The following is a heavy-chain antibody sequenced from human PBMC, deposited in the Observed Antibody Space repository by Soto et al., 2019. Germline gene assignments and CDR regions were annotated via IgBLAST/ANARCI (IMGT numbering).Heavy chain of an antibody. J-gene: IGHJ4*02. CDR1: GFPFSSFP. V-gene: IGHV3-23*01. CDR2: ISGSGDYT. D-gene: IGHD6-25*01. Sequence: PGGSLRLSCAAYGFPFSSFPMSWVRQAPGKGLEWVSAISGSGDYTYYADSLKGRFTISRDNSKNTLYLQMNSLRAEDTAVYYCAKEAARPVPVDCWGQGTLVTVSS. CDR3: AKEAARPVPVDC.